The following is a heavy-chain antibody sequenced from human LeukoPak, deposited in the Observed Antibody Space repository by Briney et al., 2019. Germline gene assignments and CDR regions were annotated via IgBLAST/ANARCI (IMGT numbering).Heavy chain of an antibody. V-gene: IGHV4-4*07. CDR3: ARDDGYWLGSSYYYNGMGV. D-gene: IGHD2-8*02. CDR2: ISTGGST. CDR1: GGSLTNYS. J-gene: IGHJ6*02. Sequence: SATLSLSCTVSGGSLTNYSWSWIRQPAGRGLEWIGDISTGGSTNYNPSLESRVTMSIDTSKNEFSLKVYSVPAADTAVYYCARDDGYWLGSSYYYNGMGVWGQGTTVTVSS.